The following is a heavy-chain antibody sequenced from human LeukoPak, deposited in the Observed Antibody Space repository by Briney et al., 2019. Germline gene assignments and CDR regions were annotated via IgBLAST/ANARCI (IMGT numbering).Heavy chain of an antibody. CDR1: GYTFTSYG. CDR3: ARDLVRGVFYYYYYMDV. CDR2: ISAYNGNT. J-gene: IGHJ6*03. V-gene: IGHV1-18*01. D-gene: IGHD3-10*02. Sequence: GASVMVSCKASGYTFTSYGISWVRQAPGQGLEWMGWISAYNGNTNYAQKLQGRVTMTTDTSTSTAYMELRSLRSDDTAVYYCARDLVRGVFYYYYYMDVWGKGTTVTVSS.